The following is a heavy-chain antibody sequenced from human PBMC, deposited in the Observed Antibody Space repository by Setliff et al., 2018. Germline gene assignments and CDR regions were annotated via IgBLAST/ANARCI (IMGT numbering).Heavy chain of an antibody. V-gene: IGHV4-59*11. Sequence: PSETLSLTCTVSGGSISSHYWSWVRQPPGKGLEWIGYIYYSGSPNYNPSLKSRVTISLDTSKNQFSLRLTSVTAEETEEEEGERTQGEQQLTHPYYY. J-gene: IGHJ6*01. CDR1: GGSISSHY. D-gene: IGHD6-13*01. CDR3: ERTQGEQQLTHPYYY. CDR2: IYYSGSP.